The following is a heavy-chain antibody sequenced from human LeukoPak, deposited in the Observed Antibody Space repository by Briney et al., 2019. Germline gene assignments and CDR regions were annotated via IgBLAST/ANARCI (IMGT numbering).Heavy chain of an antibody. J-gene: IGHJ3*02. CDR2: ISGSGGST. CDR3: VKALGYCSGGSCLAFDI. D-gene: IGHD2-15*01. V-gene: IGHV3-23*01. Sequence: GGSLRLSCAASGFTFSSYAMSWVRQAPGKGLKWVSAISGSGGSTYYADSVKGRFTISRDNSKNTLYLQMSSLRAEDTAVYYCVKALGYCSGGSCLAFDIWGQGTMVTVSS. CDR1: GFTFSSYA.